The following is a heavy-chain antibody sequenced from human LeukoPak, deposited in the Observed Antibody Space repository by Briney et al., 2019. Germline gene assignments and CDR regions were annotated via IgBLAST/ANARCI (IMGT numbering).Heavy chain of an antibody. Sequence: SETLSLTCAVYGGSFSGYYWSWIRQPPGKGLEWIGEINHSGSTNYNPSLKSRVTISVDTSKNQFSLKLSSVTAADTAVYYCARAAAPDFLLYFDYWGQGTLVTVSS. D-gene: IGHD1-26*01. V-gene: IGHV4-34*01. CDR2: INHSGST. CDR3: ARAAAPDFLLYFDY. J-gene: IGHJ4*02. CDR1: GGSFSGYY.